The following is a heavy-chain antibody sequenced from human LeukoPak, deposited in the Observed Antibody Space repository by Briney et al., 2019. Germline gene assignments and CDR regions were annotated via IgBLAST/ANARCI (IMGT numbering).Heavy chain of an antibody. CDR1: EFTFSKFP. J-gene: IGHJ3*02. CDR2: ISASGDVT. Sequence: GGSLRLSCAASEFTFSKFPMGWVRQAPGRGLECVSAISASGDVTFHADSVRGRFTISRDNSKSTLFLQMNDLRVEDTAKFYCAKSLFTSATGSGRAFHIWGQGTMVSVSS. CDR3: AKSLFTSATGSGRAFHI. V-gene: IGHV3-23*01. D-gene: IGHD3-10*01.